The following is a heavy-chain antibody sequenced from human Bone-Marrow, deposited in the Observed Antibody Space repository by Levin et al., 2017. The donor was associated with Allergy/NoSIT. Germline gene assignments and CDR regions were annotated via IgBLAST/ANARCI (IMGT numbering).Heavy chain of an antibody. CDR2: ISSSGGST. Sequence: ETLSLTCAASGFIFSGYAMSWVRQAPGKGLEWVSGISSSGGSTYYADSVKGRFTISRDNSKNTLFLQMSSLRAEDTAVYYCASLGDGSGVWGQGTLVTVSS. CDR1: GFIFSGYA. D-gene: IGHD3-10*01. V-gene: IGHV3-23*01. CDR3: ASLGDGSGV. J-gene: IGHJ4*02.